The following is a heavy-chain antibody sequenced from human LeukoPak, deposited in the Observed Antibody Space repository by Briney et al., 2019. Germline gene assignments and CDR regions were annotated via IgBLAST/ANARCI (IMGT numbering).Heavy chain of an antibody. CDR2: IYYSGST. V-gene: IGHV4-39*07. D-gene: IGHD3-3*01. J-gene: IGHJ4*02. Sequence: SETLSLTCTVSGGSISSSTYYWGWLRQPPGTGLEWIGSIYYSGSTYYNPSLKSRVTISVDTSKNQFSLKLSSVTAADTAVYYCARVGTIFGVVIAKYYFDYWGQGTLVTVSS. CDR1: GGSISSSTYY. CDR3: ARVGTIFGVVIAKYYFDY.